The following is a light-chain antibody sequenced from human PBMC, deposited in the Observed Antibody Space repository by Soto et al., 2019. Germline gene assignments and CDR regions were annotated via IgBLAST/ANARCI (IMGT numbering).Light chain of an antibody. CDR3: QQYGSSGT. Sequence: EIVLTQSPGTLSLSPGERATLSCWASQSVTYSYLAWYQQKPGQAPRLLIYGASNRATGTPDRFSGSGSGTDFTLTISRLEPEDFAVYYCQQYGSSGTFGQGTKVDIK. V-gene: IGKV3-20*01. CDR2: GAS. J-gene: IGKJ1*01. CDR1: QSVTYSY.